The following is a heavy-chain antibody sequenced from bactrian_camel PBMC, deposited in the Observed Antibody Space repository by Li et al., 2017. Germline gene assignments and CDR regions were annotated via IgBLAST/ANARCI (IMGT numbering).Heavy chain of an antibody. CDR2: IDTGDGST. V-gene: IGHV3S31*01. CDR3: AADFVNKQLARSYDY. CDR1: GFTFSSYA. J-gene: IGHJ4*01. D-gene: IGHD7*01. Sequence: VQLVESGGGLVQPGGSLRLSCAASGFTFSSYAMSWVRQVPGKEREGVAAIDTGDGSTYYLNSVEGRFTISHDNAKNTLYLQMNSLKPEDTAMYYCAADFVNKQLARSYDYWGQGTQVTVS.